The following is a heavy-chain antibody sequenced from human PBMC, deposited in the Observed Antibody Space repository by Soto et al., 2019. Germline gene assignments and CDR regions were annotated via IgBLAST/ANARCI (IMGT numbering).Heavy chain of an antibody. V-gene: IGHV3-21*01. CDR2: ISSSSSYI. CDR1: GFTFSSYS. Sequence: GGSLRLSCAASGFTFSSYSMNWVRQAPGKGLEWVSSISSSSSYISYADSVKGRFTISGDNAKNSMYLQMNSLRAEDTAVYYCARAPSAAIIFYYYYSMDVWGQGTTVTVSS. J-gene: IGHJ6*02. CDR3: ARAPSAAIIFYYYYSMDV. D-gene: IGHD2-2*02.